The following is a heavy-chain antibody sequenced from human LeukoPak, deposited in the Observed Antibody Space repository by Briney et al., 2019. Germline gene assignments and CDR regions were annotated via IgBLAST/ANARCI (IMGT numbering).Heavy chain of an antibody. CDR3: AKDTSITMIVVVITTFGYFQH. V-gene: IGHV3-49*04. J-gene: IGHJ1*01. Sequence: PGGSLRLSCTASGFTFGDYAMSWVRQAPGKGLEWVGFIRSKAYGGTTEYAASVKGRFTISRDDSKSIAYLQMNSLRAEDTAVYYCAKDTSITMIVVVITTFGYFQHWGQGTLVTVST. D-gene: IGHD3-22*01. CDR1: GFTFGDYA. CDR2: IRSKAYGGTT.